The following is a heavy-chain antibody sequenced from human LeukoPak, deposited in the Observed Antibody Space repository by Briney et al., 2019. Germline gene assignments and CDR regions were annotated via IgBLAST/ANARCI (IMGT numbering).Heavy chain of an antibody. J-gene: IGHJ4*02. CDR2: IYHSGTT. CDR1: GDSISSSYW. V-gene: IGHV4-4*02. CDR3: ARLVGSSWYHEVLLGRDY. D-gene: IGHD6-13*01. Sequence: PSETLSLTCDVSGDSISSSYWWTWVRQPPGKGLEWIGEIYHSGTTNYNPSLKSRVTISVDTSKNQFSLKLSSVTAADTAVYYCARLVGSSWYHEVLLGRDYWGQGTLVTVSS.